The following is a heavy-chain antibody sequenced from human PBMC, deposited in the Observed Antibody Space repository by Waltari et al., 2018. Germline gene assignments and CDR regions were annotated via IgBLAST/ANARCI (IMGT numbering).Heavy chain of an antibody. D-gene: IGHD1-1*01. Sequence: VQLVESGGALVQPGGSLRLSCAASGFTFSTYWMHWVRQAPGKGLVWVSRINSDGSLTTSADSVKGRFTISRDNAKNTLYLQMNSLRVEDTAVYYCARQFTTDDPFDVWGPGTMVTVSS. CDR3: ARQFTTDDPFDV. J-gene: IGHJ3*01. V-gene: IGHV3-74*01. CDR1: GFTFSTYW. CDR2: INSDGSLT.